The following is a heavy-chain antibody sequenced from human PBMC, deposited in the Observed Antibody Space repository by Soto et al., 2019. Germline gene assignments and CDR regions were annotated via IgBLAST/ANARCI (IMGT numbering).Heavy chain of an antibody. CDR1: VYTFTSYA. J-gene: IGHJ4*02. D-gene: IGHD6-13*01. V-gene: IGHV1-3*01. CDR3: ARVGAAAGPFDY. CDR2: INAGNGNT. Sequence: GASVKVSCKASVYTFTSYAMHWVRQAPGQRLEWMGWINAGNGNTKYSQKFQGRVTITRDTSASTAYMELSSLRSEDTAVYYCARVGAAAGPFDYWGQGTLVTVSS.